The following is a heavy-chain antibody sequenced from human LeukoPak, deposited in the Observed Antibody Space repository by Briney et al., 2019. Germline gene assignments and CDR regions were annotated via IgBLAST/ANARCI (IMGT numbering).Heavy chain of an antibody. CDR1: GGSISSSSYY. CDR2: IYYSGST. J-gene: IGHJ5*02. CDR3: ARDAWVGTQRSNWFDP. D-gene: IGHD7-27*01. Sequence: SETLSLTCTVSGGSISSSSYYWGWIRQPPGKGLEWNGSIYYSGSTYYNPSLKSRVTISVDTSKNQFSLKLSSVTAADTAVYYCARDAWVGTQRSNWFDPWGQGTLVTVSS. V-gene: IGHV4-39*07.